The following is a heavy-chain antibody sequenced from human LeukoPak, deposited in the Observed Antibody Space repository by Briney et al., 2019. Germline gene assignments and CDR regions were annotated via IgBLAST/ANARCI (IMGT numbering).Heavy chain of an antibody. D-gene: IGHD3-10*01. V-gene: IGHV1-8*01. Sequence: VASVKVSCKGSGYSFISYDINWVRQAPGQGLEWMGWVSPNSGKTGFLPKFQGRIALTTNTPAETAYMELHSLTSADTALYFCARPVHSGEVRDPFDVWGQGSMVIVSS. J-gene: IGHJ3*01. CDR1: GYSFISYD. CDR3: ARPVHSGEVRDPFDV. CDR2: VSPNSGKT.